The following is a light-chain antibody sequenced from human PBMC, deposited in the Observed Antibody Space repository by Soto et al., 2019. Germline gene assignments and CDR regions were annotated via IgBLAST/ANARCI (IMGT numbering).Light chain of an antibody. CDR1: QTITNY. Sequence: DIPMTQSPYSLSAXVGDRVTITCRASQTITNYLNWYQQKPGKAPKLLIYAASTLLSGVPSKFTGGGSGTDFTLTIDSLQPEDFATYFCQQSYSSPWTFGQGTKVEI. CDR3: QQSYSSPWT. V-gene: IGKV1-39*01. CDR2: AAS. J-gene: IGKJ1*01.